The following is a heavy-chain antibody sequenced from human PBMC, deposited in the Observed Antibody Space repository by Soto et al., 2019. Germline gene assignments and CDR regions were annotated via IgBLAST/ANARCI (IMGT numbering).Heavy chain of an antibody. CDR3: SKDPEDAFDI. J-gene: IGHJ3*02. CDR1: GFTFSSYG. CDR2: ISYDGSNK. Sequence: GGSLRLSCAASGFTFSSYGMHWVRQAPGKGLEWVAVISYDGSNKYYADSVKGRFTISRDNSKNTLHLQMNSLRAEDTAVYYCSKDPEDAFDIWGQGTMVTVSS. V-gene: IGHV3-30*18.